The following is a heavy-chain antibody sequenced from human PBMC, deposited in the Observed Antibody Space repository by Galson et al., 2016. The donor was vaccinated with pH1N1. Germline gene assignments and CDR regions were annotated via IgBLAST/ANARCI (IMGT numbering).Heavy chain of an antibody. CDR2: ISWNSGSI. V-gene: IGHV3-9*01. J-gene: IGHJ4*02. CDR1: GFTFDDYA. CDR3: AKVDGYYLGYFDY. Sequence: SLRLSCAASGFTFDDYAMHWVRQAPGKGLEWVSGISWNSGSIGYADSVKGRLTISRDNAKNSLYLQMNSLRAEDTALYYCAKVDGYYLGYFDYWGQGTLVTVSS. D-gene: IGHD1-26*01.